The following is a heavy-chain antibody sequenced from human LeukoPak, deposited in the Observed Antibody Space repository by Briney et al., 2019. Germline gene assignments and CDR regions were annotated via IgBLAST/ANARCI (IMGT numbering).Heavy chain of an antibody. Sequence: PGGSLRLSCAASGFTVSSNYINWVRQAPGKGLEWVSVIYSGGSTSYADSVKGRFTISRDTSKNAVYLQMNGLRGEDTAVYYCARSFPGHGDTFDYWGLGTLVTVSS. V-gene: IGHV3-53*01. CDR2: IYSGGST. D-gene: IGHD4-17*01. J-gene: IGHJ4*02. CDR1: GFTVSSNY. CDR3: ARSFPGHGDTFDY.